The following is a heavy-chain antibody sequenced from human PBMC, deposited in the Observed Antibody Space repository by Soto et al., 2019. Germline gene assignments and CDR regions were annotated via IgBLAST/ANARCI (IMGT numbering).Heavy chain of an antibody. V-gene: IGHV4-4*07. D-gene: IGHD6-13*01. CDR2: IDTSGNT. CDR1: GGSISTYY. CDR3: ARYSSNWFQTEGMDV. Sequence: SATLSLTCTVSGGSISTYYWSWIRQPAGKGLEWIGRIDTSGNTNYNPSLKSRVTMSVDMSKKQFSLKLTSVTAADTAVYYCARYSSNWFQTEGMDVWGQGTTVTVSS. J-gene: IGHJ6*02.